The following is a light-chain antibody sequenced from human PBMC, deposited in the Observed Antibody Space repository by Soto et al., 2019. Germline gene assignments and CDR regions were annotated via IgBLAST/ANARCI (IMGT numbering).Light chain of an antibody. CDR1: QSVSSSTS. CDR2: GAF. Sequence: EIVLTQSPGTLSLSPGERATLSCRASQSVSSSTSLAWYQQKTVQAPRLLIYGAFSRAVGVPDRFSGSGSGTDFTLTINRLEPADFAVYYCQLYGHSPLTFGGGTKVE. CDR3: QLYGHSPLT. J-gene: IGKJ4*01. V-gene: IGKV3-20*01.